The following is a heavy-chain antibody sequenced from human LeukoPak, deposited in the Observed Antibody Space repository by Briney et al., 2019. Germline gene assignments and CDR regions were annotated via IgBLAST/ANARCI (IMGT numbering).Heavy chain of an antibody. CDR3: ARDCLEWELLACLGY. D-gene: IGHD1-26*01. CDR1: GFTFSSYA. J-gene: IGHJ4*02. CDR2: IWYDGSNK. Sequence: PGGSLRLSCAASGFTFSSYAMHWVRQAPGKGLEWVAVIWYDGSNKYYADSVKGRFTISRDNSKNTLYLQMNSLRAEDTAVYYCARDCLEWELLACLGYWGQGTLVTVSS. V-gene: IGHV3-33*08.